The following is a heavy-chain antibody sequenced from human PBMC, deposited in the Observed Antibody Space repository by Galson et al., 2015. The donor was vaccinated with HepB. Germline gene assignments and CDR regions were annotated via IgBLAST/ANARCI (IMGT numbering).Heavy chain of an antibody. J-gene: IGHJ3*02. CDR2: LYYDGTT. CDR3: ARDPGFWRPDDASDI. D-gene: IGHD3-3*01. CDR1: GVSVSTYY. V-gene: IGHV4-59*02. Sequence: SETLSLTCTVSGVSVSTYYWGWIRQPPGKGLEWIGYLYYDGTTNYNPSLKSRVTISVDTSKNQFSLKLSSMTPADTAVYYCARDPGFWRPDDASDIWGQGTMVTVSS.